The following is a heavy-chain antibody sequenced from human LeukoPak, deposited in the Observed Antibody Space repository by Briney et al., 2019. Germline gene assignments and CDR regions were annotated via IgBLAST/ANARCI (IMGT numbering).Heavy chain of an antibody. D-gene: IGHD5-18*01. CDR3: AQGRLGYSYGAFDH. Sequence: PGGSRLSCAASGFTFSNYAMSWVRQAPGKGLEWVSVISGSGGSTNFADSVKGRFTSSRDNSKNTLYLQMHSLRVEDTAVYYCAQGRLGYSYGAFDHWGQGTLVTVSS. CDR2: ISGSGGST. CDR1: GFTFSNYA. J-gene: IGHJ4*02. V-gene: IGHV3-23*01.